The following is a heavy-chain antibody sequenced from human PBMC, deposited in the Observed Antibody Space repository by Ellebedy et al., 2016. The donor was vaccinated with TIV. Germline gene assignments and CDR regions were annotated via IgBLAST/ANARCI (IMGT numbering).Heavy chain of an antibody. CDR2: INPKSDGT. CDR3: ARGRLGYDTSGYYYYFDY. CDR1: GYTFNDYN. V-gene: IGHV1-2*02. Sequence: AASVKVSCKASGYTFNDYNVHWVRQAPGQGLECMGWINPKSDGTNYEQTFQDRVTMTRDTSISTAFMGLSRLRSDDTAVYYGARGRLGYDTSGYYYYFDYWGQGTLVTVSS. J-gene: IGHJ4*02. D-gene: IGHD3-22*01.